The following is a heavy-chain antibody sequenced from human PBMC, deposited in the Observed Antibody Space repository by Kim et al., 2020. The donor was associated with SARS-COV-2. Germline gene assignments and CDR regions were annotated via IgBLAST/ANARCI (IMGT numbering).Heavy chain of an antibody. CDR3: ARGGSLYSSSRAHAFDI. D-gene: IGHD6-13*01. J-gene: IGHJ3*02. V-gene: IGHV4-34*01. Sequence: LYSRITISVDTSKTQFSLKLRSVTAADTAVYYCARGGSLYSSSRAHAFDIWGQGTMVTVSS.